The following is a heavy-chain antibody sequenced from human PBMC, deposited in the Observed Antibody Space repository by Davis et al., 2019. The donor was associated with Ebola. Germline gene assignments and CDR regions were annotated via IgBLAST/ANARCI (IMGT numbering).Heavy chain of an antibody. J-gene: IGHJ4*02. V-gene: IGHV3-74*01. CDR3: ARDRSRAGATSPAGY. D-gene: IGHD1-26*01. Sequence: GESLKISCAASGFTFSNYEMNWVRQAPGKGLEWVSRINSDRTSSNYTDVVRGRFTVSRDNAKNTLYLQMNSLRVEDTAVYYCARDRSRAGATSPAGYWGQGALVTVSS. CDR2: INSDRTSS. CDR1: GFTFSNYE.